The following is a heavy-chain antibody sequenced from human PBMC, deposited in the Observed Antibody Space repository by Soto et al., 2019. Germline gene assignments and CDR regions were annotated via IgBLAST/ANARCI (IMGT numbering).Heavy chain of an antibody. CDR1: GYTFTSYD. J-gene: IGHJ3*02. V-gene: IGHV1-8*01. D-gene: IGHD5-12*01. CDR2: MNPNSGNT. CDR3: ARVGQGWLQTLGYGDAFDI. Sequence: ASVKVSCKASGYTFTSYDINWVRLATGQGLEWMGWMNPNSGNTGYAQKLQGRVTMTTDTSTSTAYMELRSLRSDDTAVYYCARVGQGWLQTLGYGDAFDISGQGTMVTVSS.